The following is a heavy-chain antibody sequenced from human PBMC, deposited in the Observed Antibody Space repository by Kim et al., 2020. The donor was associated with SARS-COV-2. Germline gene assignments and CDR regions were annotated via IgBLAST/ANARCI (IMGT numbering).Heavy chain of an antibody. D-gene: IGHD2-2*01. V-gene: IGHV3-23*01. CDR2: IKSNDNTT. CDR3: AKGLWSSGCPPDY. J-gene: IGHJ4*01. CDR1: GFTFSAFA. Sequence: GGSLRLSCAASGFTFSAFAMSWVRQAPGKGLEWVSIIKSNDNTTHYAESVKGRFTISRDNSKNTLFLEMNSLRATDTAVYYCAKGLWSSGCPPDYLGHGT.